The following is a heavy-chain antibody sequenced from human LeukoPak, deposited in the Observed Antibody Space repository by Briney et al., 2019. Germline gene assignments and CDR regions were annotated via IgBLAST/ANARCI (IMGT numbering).Heavy chain of an antibody. Sequence: PSETLSLTCAVYGGSFSGYYWSWIRQPPGKGLEWVGEINHSGSTNYNPSLKSRVTISVDTSKNQISLKLSSVTAADPALYYCAREMGVVTARGIDVWGQGTTVTVSS. CDR3: AREMGVVTARGIDV. CDR1: GGSFSGYY. D-gene: IGHD4-23*01. CDR2: INHSGST. V-gene: IGHV4-34*01. J-gene: IGHJ6*02.